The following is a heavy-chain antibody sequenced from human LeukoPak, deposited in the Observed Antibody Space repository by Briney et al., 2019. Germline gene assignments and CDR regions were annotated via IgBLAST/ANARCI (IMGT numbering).Heavy chain of an antibody. CDR1: GGTFSSYA. Sequence: ASVKVSCKASGGTFSSYAISWVRQAPGQGLEWMGGIIPIFGTANYAQKFQGRVTITTDESTSTAYMELSSLRSEDTAVYYCARAYCSSTSCHNWFDPWGQGTLVTVSS. D-gene: IGHD2-2*01. J-gene: IGHJ5*02. CDR2: IIPIFGTA. CDR3: ARAYCSSTSCHNWFDP. V-gene: IGHV1-69*05.